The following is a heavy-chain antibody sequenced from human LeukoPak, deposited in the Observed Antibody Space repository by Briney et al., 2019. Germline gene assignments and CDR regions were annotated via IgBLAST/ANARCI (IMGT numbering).Heavy chain of an antibody. Sequence: SETLSLMCIVYGGSFSDYFWSWLRQPPGKGLEWIGEIDDGGNTNYNPSLMSRVIVAMEKSKKQFSLVMRSVTAADTAVYYCARFSRITWGDWGDAFDVWGQGATVIVSS. CDR3: ARFSRITWGDWGDAFDV. CDR2: IDDGGNT. V-gene: IGHV4-34*01. J-gene: IGHJ3*01. D-gene: IGHD2-21*02. CDR1: GGSFSDYF.